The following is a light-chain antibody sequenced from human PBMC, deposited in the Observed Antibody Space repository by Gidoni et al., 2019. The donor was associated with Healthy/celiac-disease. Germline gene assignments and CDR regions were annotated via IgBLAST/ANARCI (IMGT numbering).Light chain of an antibody. V-gene: IGKV2-28*01. CDR2: LGS. Sequence: DIVMTQSPLSLPVTPGEPASIACRSSQSLLHSIGYNHLDWYRQKPGQSPQLLIYLGSNRASGVPDRFSGSGSGTDFTLKISRVEAEDVGVYYCMQALQTPPTFGQGTRLEIK. CDR3: MQALQTPPT. CDR1: QSLLHSIGYNH. J-gene: IGKJ5*01.